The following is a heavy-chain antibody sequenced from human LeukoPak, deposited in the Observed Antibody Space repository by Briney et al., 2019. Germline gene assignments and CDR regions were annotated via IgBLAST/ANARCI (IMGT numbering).Heavy chain of an antibody. Sequence: GGSLRLSCAVSGFTFNSFWMSWVRRAPGKGLEWVANINQDGSEEYYVDSVKGRFTISRDNAKSSLYLQMNSLRAEDTAVYYCARAGYTYVTLYYWGQGTLVTVSS. D-gene: IGHD5-18*01. CDR1: GFTFNSFW. V-gene: IGHV3-7*01. CDR2: INQDGSEE. J-gene: IGHJ4*02. CDR3: ARAGYTYVTLYY.